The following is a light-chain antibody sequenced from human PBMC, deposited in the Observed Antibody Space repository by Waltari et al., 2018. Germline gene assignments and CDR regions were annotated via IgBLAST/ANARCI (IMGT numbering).Light chain of an antibody. CDR3: QHSYRPPYI. CDR2: TAS. CDR1: QSISRF. V-gene: IGKV1-39*01. J-gene: IGKJ2*01. Sequence: DIQMTQSPSSLSASVGDRVTITCRAGQSISRFLNWYQQKPGEAPKLLSYTASSLQSGVPSRFSGSGSGTDFTLTISRLQPEDFATYYCQHSYRPPYIFGQGTKLEIK.